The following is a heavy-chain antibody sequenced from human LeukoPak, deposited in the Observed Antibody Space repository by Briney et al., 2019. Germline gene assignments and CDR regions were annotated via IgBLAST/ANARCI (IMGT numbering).Heavy chain of an antibody. CDR3: ARDSGARFDY. CDR1: GGSISSYY. D-gene: IGHD3-10*01. V-gene: IGHV4-59*01. CDR2: IYYSGST. Sequence: SETLSLTCTVSGGSISSYYWSWIRKPPGKRLEWIGYIYYSGSTKYSPSLKSRVTISIDTSKNQFSLKLSSVTAADTAVYYCARDSGARFDYWGQGTLVTVSS. J-gene: IGHJ4*02.